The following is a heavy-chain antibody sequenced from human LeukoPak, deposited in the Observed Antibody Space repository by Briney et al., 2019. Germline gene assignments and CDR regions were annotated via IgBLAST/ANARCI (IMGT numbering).Heavy chain of an antibody. CDR2: INPNSGGT. CDR3: ARNSYSSSSGIDY. V-gene: IGHV1-2*02. Sequence: ASVKVSCKASGYTFTGYYMHWVRQAPGQGLEWMGWINPNSGGTNYAQKFQGRVTMTRDTSISTAYMELSRLRSEDTAVYYCARNSYSSSSGIDYWGQGTLVTVSS. CDR1: GYTFTGYY. D-gene: IGHD6-6*01. J-gene: IGHJ4*02.